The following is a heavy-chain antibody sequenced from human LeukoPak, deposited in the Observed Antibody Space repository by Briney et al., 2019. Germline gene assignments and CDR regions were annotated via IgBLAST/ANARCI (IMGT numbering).Heavy chain of an antibody. CDR1: GGSISSSTFY. D-gene: IGHD3-22*01. CDR3: ARHVVAVGFDY. V-gene: IGHV4-39*01. J-gene: IGHJ4*02. Sequence: SETLSLTCTVSGGSISSSTFYWGWIRQPPGKGLEWIGSLYYSGSTYYNPSLKSRVTISVDTSKNQFSLKLSSVTAADTAVYYCARHVVAVGFDYWGQGTLVTVSS. CDR2: LYYSGST.